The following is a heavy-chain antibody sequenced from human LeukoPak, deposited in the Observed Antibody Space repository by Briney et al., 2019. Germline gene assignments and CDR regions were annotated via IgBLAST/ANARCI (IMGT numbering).Heavy chain of an antibody. V-gene: IGHV3-9*01. CDR1: GFTFDDYA. Sequence: PGGSLRLSCAASGFTFDDYAMHWVRQAPGKGLEWVSGISWNSGSIGYADSVKGRFTISRDNAENSLYLQMNSLRAEDTALYYCAKARYQLLWDYFDYWGQGTLVTVSS. J-gene: IGHJ4*02. D-gene: IGHD2-2*01. CDR3: AKARYQLLWDYFDY. CDR2: ISWNSGSI.